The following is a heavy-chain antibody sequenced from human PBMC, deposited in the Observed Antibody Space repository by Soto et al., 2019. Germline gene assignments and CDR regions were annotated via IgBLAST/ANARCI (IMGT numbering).Heavy chain of an antibody. CDR3: AKLTVADYGADV. Sequence: PSETLSLTCTVSGGSISSSSYYWGWIRQPPGKGLEWIGSIYYSGSTYYNPSLKSRVTISVDTSKNQFSLKLSSVTAADTAVYYCAKLTVADYGADVWGQGTTVTVYS. CDR2: IYYSGST. CDR1: GGSISSSSYY. V-gene: IGHV4-39*01. D-gene: IGHD4-17*01. J-gene: IGHJ6*02.